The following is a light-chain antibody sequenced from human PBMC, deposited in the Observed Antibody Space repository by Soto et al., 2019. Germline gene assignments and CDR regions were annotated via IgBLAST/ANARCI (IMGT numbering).Light chain of an antibody. CDR2: GAS. V-gene: IGKV3-15*01. J-gene: IGKJ4*01. CDR1: QRITSN. Sequence: EIVLTQSPATLSVSPGERATLSCRASQRITSNLAWYQQKPGQAPRLLIYGASTRATGIPARFSGSGSGAEFSLTISSLQSEDSAVYYCQQYNDWPPLTFGGGTKVEI. CDR3: QQYNDWPPLT.